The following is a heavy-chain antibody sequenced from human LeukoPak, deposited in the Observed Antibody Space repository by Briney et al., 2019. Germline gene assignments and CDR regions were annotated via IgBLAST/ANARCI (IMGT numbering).Heavy chain of an antibody. CDR3: ARDRDRYGGTDY. D-gene: IGHD2-21*01. CDR2: VYSTGST. Sequence: SETLSLTCNVSGGSISNNYWTWIRQPPGKGLEWIGYVYSTGSTNYNPSLKSRVTISVDTSKNQFSLQLASVTAADTAVYYCARDRDRYGGTDYWGQGTLVTVSS. J-gene: IGHJ4*02. V-gene: IGHV4-59*01. CDR1: GGSISNNY.